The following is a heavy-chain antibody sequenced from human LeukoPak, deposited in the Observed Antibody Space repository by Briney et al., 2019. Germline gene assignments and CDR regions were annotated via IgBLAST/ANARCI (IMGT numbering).Heavy chain of an antibody. CDR3: ARDTDDEGDY. CDR2: ISYDGSNK. D-gene: IGHD4-17*01. J-gene: IGHJ4*02. CDR1: GFTFSSYA. V-gene: IGHV3-30*01. Sequence: GRSLRLSCAASGFTFSSYAMNWVRQAPGKGLEWVAVISYDGSNKYYADSVKGRFTISRDNSKNTLYLQMNSLRAEDTAVYYCARDTDDEGDYWGQGTLVTVSS.